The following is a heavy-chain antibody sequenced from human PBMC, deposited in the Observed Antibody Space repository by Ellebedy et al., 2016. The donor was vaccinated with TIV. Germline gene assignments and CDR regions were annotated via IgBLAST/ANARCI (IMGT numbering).Heavy chain of an antibody. CDR3: ARHRFDWLPGYFDY. J-gene: IGHJ4*02. CDR1: GGSISSSSYY. D-gene: IGHD3-9*01. Sequence: MPSETLSLTCTVSGGSISSSSYYWSWIRQPPGKGLEWIGEINHSGSTNYNPSLKSRVTISVDTSKNHFSLKLSSVTAADTAVYYCARHRFDWLPGYFDYWGQGTLVTVSS. CDR2: INHSGST. V-gene: IGHV4-39*01.